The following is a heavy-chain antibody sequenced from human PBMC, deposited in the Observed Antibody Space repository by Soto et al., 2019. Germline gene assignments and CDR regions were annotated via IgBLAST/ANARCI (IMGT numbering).Heavy chain of an antibody. Sequence: PGGSLRLSCAASGFTFSSYAMSWVRQAPGKGLEWVSAISGSGGSTYYADSVKGRFTTSRDNSKNTLYLQMNSLRAEDTAVYYCAKDQGVVVPAAMDYWGQGTLVTVSS. CDR1: GFTFSSYA. CDR2: ISGSGGST. D-gene: IGHD2-2*01. V-gene: IGHV3-23*01. J-gene: IGHJ4*02. CDR3: AKDQGVVVPAAMDY.